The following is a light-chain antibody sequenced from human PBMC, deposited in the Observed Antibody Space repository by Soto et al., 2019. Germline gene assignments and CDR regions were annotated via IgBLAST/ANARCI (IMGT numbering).Light chain of an antibody. CDR3: AAWDDSLNGWV. J-gene: IGLJ3*02. CDR1: NSNIGAGFE. CDR2: GDT. Sequence: QSVLTQPPSVSGAPGQRVTISCTGSNSNIGAGFEVHWYQQVPGSAPKLLIFGDTNRPSGVHDRFSGSKSATSASLAISGLQAEDEADYYCAAWDDSLNGWVFGGGTKVTVL. V-gene: IGLV1-40*01.